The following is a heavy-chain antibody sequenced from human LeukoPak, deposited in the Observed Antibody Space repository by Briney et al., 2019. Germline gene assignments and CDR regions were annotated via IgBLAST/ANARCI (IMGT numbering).Heavy chain of an antibody. CDR2: ISDSGGRT. CDR3: AKDSYDTSI. V-gene: IGHV3-23*01. CDR1: GFTFSSYG. Sequence: GETLRLSCAASGFTFSSYGMSWVRQAPGEGLEWVSAISDSGGRTFYADSVKGRFTISRDNSKNTLYLQINSLRAEDTAVYYCAKDSYDTSIWGQGTLVTVSS. D-gene: IGHD3-22*01. J-gene: IGHJ4*02.